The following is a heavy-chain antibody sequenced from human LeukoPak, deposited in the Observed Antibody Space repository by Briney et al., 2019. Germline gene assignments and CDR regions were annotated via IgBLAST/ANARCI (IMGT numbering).Heavy chain of an antibody. J-gene: IGHJ4*01. CDR3: ARGGTYYPCIDY. D-gene: IGHD1-26*01. V-gene: IGHV1-18*01. CDR2: ISAYNGGT. CDR1: GYSFSTTY. Sequence: ASVKVSCKASGYSFSTTYINWVRQALGQGLEWMGRISAYNGGTAYAQKFQGRVTMTTDSSTTTAYMDLASLRSDDTAVYYCARGGTYYPCIDYWGQGTLVTVSS.